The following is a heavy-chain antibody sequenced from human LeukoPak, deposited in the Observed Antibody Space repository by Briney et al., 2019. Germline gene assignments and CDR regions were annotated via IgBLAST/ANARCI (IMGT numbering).Heavy chain of an antibody. J-gene: IGHJ4*02. Sequence: GESLKISFKASGXSFTTYCIGWVRQMPGKGLEWMGIIYPGNSYTRYSPSFQGQVTISADKSITTAYVQWSSLKASDTAIYYCARLDSGGYYVGSYWGQGTLVTVSS. CDR1: GXSFTTYC. CDR3: ARLDSGGYYVGSY. V-gene: IGHV5-51*01. D-gene: IGHD3-22*01. CDR2: IYPGNSYT.